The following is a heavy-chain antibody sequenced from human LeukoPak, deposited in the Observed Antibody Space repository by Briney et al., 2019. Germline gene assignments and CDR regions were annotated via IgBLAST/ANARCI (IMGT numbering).Heavy chain of an antibody. J-gene: IGHJ6*02. CDR2: MNPNSGNT. V-gene: IGHV1-8*01. D-gene: IGHD2-2*03. CDR3: ARGLKGWIYYYYYGMDV. Sequence: GASVKVSCKASGYTFTSYDINWVRQATGQGLEWMGWMNPNSGNTGYAQKFQGRVTMTRNTSISTAYMELSSLRSEDTAVYYCARGLKGWIYYYYYGMDVWGQGTTVTVSS. CDR1: GYTFTSYD.